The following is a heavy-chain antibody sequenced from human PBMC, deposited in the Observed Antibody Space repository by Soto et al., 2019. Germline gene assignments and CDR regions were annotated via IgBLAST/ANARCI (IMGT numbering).Heavy chain of an antibody. J-gene: IGHJ6*02. CDR3: AKDLQKFSGWYRPTGYGMDV. V-gene: IGHV3-30*18. CDR2: ISYDGSNK. CDR1: GFTFSSYG. Sequence: HPGGSLRLSCAASGFTFSSYGMHWVRQAPGKGLEWVAVISYDGSNKYYADSVKGRFTISRDNSKNTLYLQMNSLRAEDTAVYYCAKDLQKFSGWYRPTGYGMDVWGQGTTVTVSS. D-gene: IGHD6-19*01.